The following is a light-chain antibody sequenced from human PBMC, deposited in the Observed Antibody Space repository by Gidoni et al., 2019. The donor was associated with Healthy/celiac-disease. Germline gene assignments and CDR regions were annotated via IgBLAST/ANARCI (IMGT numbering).Light chain of an antibody. CDR1: QSISSY. CDR2: AAS. J-gene: IGKJ3*01. Sequence: DIQMTQSPSSLSASVGDRVTITCRASQSISSYLNWYQQKPGKAPKLLIYAASSLQSGVPSRFSGSGSWTDFTLTISSLPPEDFATYYCQQSYSTPRTFGPXTKVDIK. CDR3: QQSYSTPRT. V-gene: IGKV1-39*01.